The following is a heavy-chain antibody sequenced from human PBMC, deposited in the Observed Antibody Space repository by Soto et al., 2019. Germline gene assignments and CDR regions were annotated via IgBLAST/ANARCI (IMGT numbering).Heavy chain of an antibody. CDR2: ISYDGSNK. CDR3: AKDLGRTRYCDV. V-gene: IGHV3-30*18. D-gene: IGHD2-15*01. J-gene: IGHJ6*02. CDR1: GFPFSSYG. Sequence: GGSLRLSCAASGFPFSSYGMHWVPQAPGKGLEWVAVISYDGSNKYYADSVKGRFTISRDNSKNTLYLQMNSLRAEDTAVYYCAKDLGRTRYCDVWGQGTTVTVSS.